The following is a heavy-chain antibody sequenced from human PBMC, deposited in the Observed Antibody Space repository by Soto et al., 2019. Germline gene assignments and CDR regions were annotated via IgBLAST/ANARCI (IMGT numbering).Heavy chain of an antibody. CDR3: AKDDHYYGSGSPDY. CDR1: GFTFSSYA. Sequence: EVQLLESGGGLVQPGGSLRLSCAASGFTFSSYAMSWVRQAPGKGREWVSAISGSGGSTYYADSVKGRLTIARDNSKNTLYLQMNSLRAEDTAVYYCAKDDHYYGSGSPDYWGQGTLVTVSS. V-gene: IGHV3-23*01. J-gene: IGHJ4*02. CDR2: ISGSGGST. D-gene: IGHD3-10*01.